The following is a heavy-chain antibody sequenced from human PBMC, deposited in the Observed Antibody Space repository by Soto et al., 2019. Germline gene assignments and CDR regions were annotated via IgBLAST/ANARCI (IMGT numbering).Heavy chain of an antibody. D-gene: IGHD3-16*02. CDR3: AKSRSTFGGVVAPFDY. CDR2: IIPIFGTA. J-gene: IGHJ4*02. V-gene: IGHV1-69*13. Sequence: SVKVSCKASGGTFSSYAISWVRQAPGQGLEWMGGIIPIFGTANYAQKFQGRVTITADESTSTAYMELSSLRSEDTAVYYCAKSRSTFGGVVAPFDYWGQGTLVTVSS. CDR1: GGTFSSYA.